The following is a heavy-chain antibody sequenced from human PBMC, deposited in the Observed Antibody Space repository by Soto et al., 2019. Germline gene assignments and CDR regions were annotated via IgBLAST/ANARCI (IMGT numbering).Heavy chain of an antibody. J-gene: IGHJ5*02. CDR3: ARVLIAVAGTRGWFDP. CDR2: IIPIFGTA. V-gene: IGHV1-69*01. Sequence: QVQLVQSGAEVKKPGSSVKVSCKASGCTFSSYAISWVRQAPGQGLEWMGGIIPIFGTANYAQKFQGRVTITAYESTSTAYMELSSLRSEDTAVYYCARVLIAVAGTRGWFDPWGQGTLVTVSS. CDR1: GCTFSSYA. D-gene: IGHD6-19*01.